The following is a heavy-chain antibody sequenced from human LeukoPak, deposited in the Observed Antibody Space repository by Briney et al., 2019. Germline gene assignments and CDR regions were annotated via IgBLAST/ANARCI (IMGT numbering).Heavy chain of an antibody. Sequence: RGSLRLSCAASGFTFSSYGMHWVRQAPGKGLEWVAFIRYDGSNKYYADSVEGRFTISRDNSKNTLYLQMNSLRAEDTAVYYCAADDTAMVGHWGQGTLVTVSS. CDR3: AADDTAMVGH. CDR2: IRYDGSNK. J-gene: IGHJ4*02. V-gene: IGHV3-30*02. CDR1: GFTFSSYG. D-gene: IGHD5-18*01.